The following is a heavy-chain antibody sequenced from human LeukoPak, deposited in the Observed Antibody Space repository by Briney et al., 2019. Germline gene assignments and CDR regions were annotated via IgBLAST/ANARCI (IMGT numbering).Heavy chain of an antibody. CDR2: VYFDGDT. D-gene: IGHD6-6*01. CDR1: GDSIHSVYYF. Sequence: PSETLSLTCTVSGDSIHSVYYFWGWIRQPPGKGLEWIGSVYFDGDTSYGPSLKSRVIISVDTSKNQFSLNLTSVTAADTALYYCARHRKSARNYLYYYMDVWGKGTTVTVSS. V-gene: IGHV4-39*01. J-gene: IGHJ6*03. CDR3: ARHRKSARNYLYYYMDV.